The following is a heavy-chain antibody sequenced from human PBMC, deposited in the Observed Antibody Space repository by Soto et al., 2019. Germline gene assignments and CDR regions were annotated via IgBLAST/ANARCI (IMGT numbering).Heavy chain of an antibody. J-gene: IGHJ3*02. Sequence: SETLSLTCTVSGGSISSYYWSWIRQPPGKGLEWIGYIYYSGSTNYNPSLKSRVTISVDTSKNQFSLKLSSVTAADTAVYYCARGGMATGRDAFDIWGQGTMVTVSS. CDR1: GGSISSYY. D-gene: IGHD5-12*01. CDR3: ARGGMATGRDAFDI. CDR2: IYYSGST. V-gene: IGHV4-59*08.